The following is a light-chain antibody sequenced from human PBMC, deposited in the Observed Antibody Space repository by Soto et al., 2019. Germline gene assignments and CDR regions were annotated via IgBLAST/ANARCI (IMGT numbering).Light chain of an antibody. CDR3: QQYNTYWT. Sequence: EIQMTQSPATLSVSPGETVTLSCRASQGVTSSRVAWYQQKPGQAPRLLMYDGSTRAFGIPARFSGSGSGTEFTLTISSLQPDDFATYYCQQYNTYWTFGQGTKVEIK. CDR1: QGVTSS. V-gene: IGKV3D-15*01. J-gene: IGKJ1*01. CDR2: DGS.